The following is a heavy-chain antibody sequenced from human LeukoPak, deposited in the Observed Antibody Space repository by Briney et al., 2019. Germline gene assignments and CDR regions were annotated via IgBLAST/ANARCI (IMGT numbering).Heavy chain of an antibody. CDR2: INHSGST. D-gene: IGHD3-16*02. CDR3: ARLLGSYVWGSYHFDY. V-gene: IGHV4-34*01. Sequence: SETLSLTCAVYGGSFSGYYWSWIRQPPGKGLEWIGEINHSGSTNYNPSLKSRVTISVDTSKNQFSLKLSSVTAADTAVYYCARLLGSYVWGSYHFDYWGQGTLVTVSS. CDR1: GGSFSGYY. J-gene: IGHJ4*02.